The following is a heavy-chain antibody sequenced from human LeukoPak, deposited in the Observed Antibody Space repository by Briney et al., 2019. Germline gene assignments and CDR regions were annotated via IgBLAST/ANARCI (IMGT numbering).Heavy chain of an antibody. CDR1: GFIFSDYY. V-gene: IGHV3-11*01. CDR2: ISSSGSTI. CDR3: ARNYGSGSWVFDY. D-gene: IGHD3-10*01. J-gene: IGHJ4*02. Sequence: PGGSLRLSCAASGFIFSDYYKSWIRQAPGKGLEWVSYISSSGSTIYYADSVKRRFTISRDNAKNSLYLQMNSLRADDTAVYYCARNYGSGSWVFDYWGQGTLVTVSS.